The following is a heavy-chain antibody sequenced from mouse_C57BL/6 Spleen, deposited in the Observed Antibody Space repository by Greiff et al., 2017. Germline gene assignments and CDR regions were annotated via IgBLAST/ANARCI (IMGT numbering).Heavy chain of an antibody. J-gene: IGHJ2*01. CDR2: ISSGGDCI. D-gene: IGHD1-1*01. CDR1: GFTFSSYA. V-gene: IGHV5-9-1*02. Sequence: EVKLVESGEGLVKPGGSLKLSCAASGFTFSSYAMSWVRQTPEKRLEWVAYISSGGDCIYYADTVKGRFTISRDNARSTLYLQRSSLKSEDTAMYYCTRDYYATDYWGQGTTLTVSS. CDR3: TRDYYATDY.